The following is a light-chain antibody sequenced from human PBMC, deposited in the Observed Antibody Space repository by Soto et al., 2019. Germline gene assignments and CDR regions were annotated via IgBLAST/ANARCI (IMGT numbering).Light chain of an antibody. J-gene: IGKJ1*01. CDR2: GAS. CDR3: QHYDTSPTWT. V-gene: IGKV3-20*01. Sequence: DIVLTQSPGTLSLSPGERATLSCRASQSVSSSYLAWYQQKPGQAPRLLIYGASSRATGIPDRFSGVGSGTDLTLTISRLEPEDFVVYYCQHYDTSPTWTFGQGTKVEIK. CDR1: QSVSSSY.